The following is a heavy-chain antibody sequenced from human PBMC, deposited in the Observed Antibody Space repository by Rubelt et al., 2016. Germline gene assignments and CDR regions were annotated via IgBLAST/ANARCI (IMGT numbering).Heavy chain of an antibody. Sequence: APGKGLEWVANINRDGSEKNYVDSVKGRFTLSRDNAKNSVYLQMSSLGAEDSAVYYCARDGGNSGYDLLDYWGQGTVVTVSS. CDR3: ARDGGNSGYDLLDY. J-gene: IGHJ4*02. D-gene: IGHD5-12*01. CDR2: INRDGSEK. V-gene: IGHV3-7*01.